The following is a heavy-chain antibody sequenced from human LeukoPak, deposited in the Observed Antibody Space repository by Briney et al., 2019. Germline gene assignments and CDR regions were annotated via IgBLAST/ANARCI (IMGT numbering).Heavy chain of an antibody. Sequence: GGSLRLSCAASGFTFSSYGMHWVRQAPGKGLEWVAVISYDGSNKYYADSVKGRFTISRDNSKNTLYLQMNSLRAEDTAVYYCAKSPSSGYYFDYWGQGTLVTVSS. V-gene: IGHV3-30*18. CDR3: AKSPSSGYYFDY. J-gene: IGHJ4*02. CDR1: GFTFSSYG. CDR2: ISYDGSNK. D-gene: IGHD3-22*01.